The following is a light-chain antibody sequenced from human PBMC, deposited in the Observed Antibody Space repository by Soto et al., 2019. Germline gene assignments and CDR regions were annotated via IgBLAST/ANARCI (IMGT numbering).Light chain of an antibody. Sequence: EIVLTQSPGTLSLSPGERATLSCRSSQSVSSSYLAWYQQKPGQAPRLLIYAASSRAAGIPDRFSGSGSETDFTLTISRLEPEDFAVYYCQQYGHSPWTFDQGTKVEIK. CDR3: QQYGHSPWT. J-gene: IGKJ1*01. V-gene: IGKV3-20*01. CDR1: QSVSSSY. CDR2: AAS.